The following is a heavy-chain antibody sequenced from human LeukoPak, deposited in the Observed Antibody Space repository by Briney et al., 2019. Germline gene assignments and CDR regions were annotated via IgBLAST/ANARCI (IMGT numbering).Heavy chain of an antibody. D-gene: IGHD3-9*01. J-gene: IGHJ4*02. Sequence: GGSLRLPCAPSGFTYNTFNMNGARQPPGRGLWWVSSITSGGDYIYYADSVKGRFTTSRDNAKNSLSLQLNSLRVEDTAVYYCARGHYDVLAASYKWTPDYWGQGTLVTVSS. CDR2: ITSGGDYI. V-gene: IGHV3-21*01. CDR1: GFTYNTFN. CDR3: ARGHYDVLAASYKWTPDY.